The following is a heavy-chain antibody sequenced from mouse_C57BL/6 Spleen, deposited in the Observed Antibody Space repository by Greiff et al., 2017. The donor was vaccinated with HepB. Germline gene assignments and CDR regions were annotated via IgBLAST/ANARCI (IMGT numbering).Heavy chain of an antibody. D-gene: IGHD1-1*01. V-gene: IGHV1-81*01. CDR2: IYPRSGNT. CDR3: ARSITTVVAYAMDY. J-gene: IGHJ4*01. CDR1: GYTFTSYG. Sequence: VQLQQSGAELARPGASVKLSCKASGYTFTSYGISWVKQRTGQGLEWIGEIYPRSGNTYYNEKFKGKATLTADKSSSTAYMELRSLTSEDSAGYFCARSITTVVAYAMDYWGQGTSVTVSS.